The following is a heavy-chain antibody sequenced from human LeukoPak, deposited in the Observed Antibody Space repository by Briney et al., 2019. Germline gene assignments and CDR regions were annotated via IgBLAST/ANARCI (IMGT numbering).Heavy chain of an antibody. J-gene: IGHJ6*02. CDR2: ISYDGNNK. V-gene: IGHV3-30*18. CDR3: AKAHRYFDWLLSPGGMDV. Sequence: PGGSLRLSCVASGFTFSSYGMHWVRQAPGKGLEWVAVISYDGNNKYYADSVKGRFTISRDNSKNTLYLQMNSLRAEDTAVYYCAKAHRYFDWLLSPGGMDVWGQGTTVTVSS. D-gene: IGHD3-9*01. CDR1: GFTFSSYG.